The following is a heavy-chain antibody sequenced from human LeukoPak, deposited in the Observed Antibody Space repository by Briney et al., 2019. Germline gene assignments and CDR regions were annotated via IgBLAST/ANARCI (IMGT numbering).Heavy chain of an antibody. D-gene: IGHD3-10*01. V-gene: IGHV4-39*07. J-gene: IGHJ3*02. Sequence: PSETLSLTCTVSGGSISSSSYYWGWIRQPPGKGLEWIGSIYYSGSTYYNPSLKSRVTISVDTSKNQFSLKLSSVTAADTAVYYCARHVLGSGIPSAFDIWGQGTMVTVSS. CDR1: GGSISSSSYY. CDR2: IYYSGST. CDR3: ARHVLGSGIPSAFDI.